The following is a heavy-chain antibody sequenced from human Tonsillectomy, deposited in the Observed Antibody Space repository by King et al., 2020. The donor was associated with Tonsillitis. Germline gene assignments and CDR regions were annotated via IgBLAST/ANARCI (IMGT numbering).Heavy chain of an antibody. CDR2: IKKDGSET. CDR1: GLTFSGDW. V-gene: IGHV3-7*01. CDR3: ASGGGWLIDY. D-gene: IGHD6-19*01. Sequence: VQLVESGGGLVQPGGSLRLSCVASGLTFSGDWMNWVRLAPGKGLEWVANIKKDGSETYYVDSVKGRFIISRDNAKNSLYLQMNSLRAEDTSVSYCASGGGWLIDYWGQGTQVTVSS. J-gene: IGHJ4*02.